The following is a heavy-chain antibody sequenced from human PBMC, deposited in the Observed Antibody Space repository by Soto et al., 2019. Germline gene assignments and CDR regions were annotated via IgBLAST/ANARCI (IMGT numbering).Heavy chain of an antibody. CDR2: ISGSGGST. Sequence: GGSLRLSCAASGFTFSSYAMSWVRQAPGKGLEWVSAISGSGGSTYYADSVKGRFTISRDNSKNTLYLQMNSLRAEDTAVYYCAKPVCPSTVTTNGFDYWGQGTLVTVSS. CDR3: AKPVCPSTVTTNGFDY. CDR1: GFTFSSYA. V-gene: IGHV3-23*01. J-gene: IGHJ4*02. D-gene: IGHD4-17*01.